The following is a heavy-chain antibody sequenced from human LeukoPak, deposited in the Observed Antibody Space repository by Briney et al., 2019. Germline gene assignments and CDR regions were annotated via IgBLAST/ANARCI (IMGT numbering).Heavy chain of an antibody. V-gene: IGHV4-59*13. J-gene: IGHJ3*02. CDR1: GGSISSYY. Sequence: SETLSLTCTVSGGSISSYYWSWIRQPPGKGLEWIGYIYYSGSTNYDPSLKSRVTISVDTSKNQFSLKLSSVTAADTAVYYCACLTTADAFDIWGQGTMVTVSS. CDR3: ACLTTADAFDI. CDR2: IYYSGST. D-gene: IGHD3-22*01.